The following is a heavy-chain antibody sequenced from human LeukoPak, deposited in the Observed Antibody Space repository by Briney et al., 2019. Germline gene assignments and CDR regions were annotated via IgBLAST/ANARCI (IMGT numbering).Heavy chain of an antibody. CDR3: ARDRFSYRTYDY. J-gene: IGHJ4*02. CDR1: GYTFTRYY. Sequence: ASVKVSCKASGYTFTRYYMHWVRQAPGQGLEWMGIINPSGGSRSYAQKFQGRVTMTRDTSTSTVYMELSSLRSEHTAVYYCARDRFSYRTYDYWGQGTLVTVSS. D-gene: IGHD5-18*01. V-gene: IGHV1-46*01. CDR2: INPSGGSR.